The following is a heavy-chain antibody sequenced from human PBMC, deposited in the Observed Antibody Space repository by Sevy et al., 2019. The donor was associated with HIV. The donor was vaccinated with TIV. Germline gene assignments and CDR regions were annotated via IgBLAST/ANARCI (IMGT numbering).Heavy chain of an antibody. J-gene: IGHJ5*02. CDR2: ISWNDDK. CDR3: AHRRGYDFWSGYYRVDWFDP. Sequence: SGPTLVKPTQTLTLTCTFSGFSLSTSGVGVGRIRQPPGKALEWLALISWNDDKRYSPSLKSRLTISKDTSKNQVVLTMTNMDPVDTATYYCAHRRGYDFWSGYYRVDWFDPWGQGTLVTVSS. CDR1: GFSLSTSGVG. D-gene: IGHD3-3*01. V-gene: IGHV2-5*01.